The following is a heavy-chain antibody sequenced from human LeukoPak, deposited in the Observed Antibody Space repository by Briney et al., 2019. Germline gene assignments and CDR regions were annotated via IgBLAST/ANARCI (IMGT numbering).Heavy chain of an antibody. J-gene: IGHJ3*02. V-gene: IGHV3-73*01. Sequence: GGSLRLSCAASGFTFSGSAMHWVRQASGKGLEWVGRIRSKANSYATAYAASVKGRFTISRDDSKNTAYLQMNSLKTEDTAVYYCTRPGHGAFDIWGRGTMVTVSS. CDR1: GFTFSGSA. CDR2: IRSKANSYAT. CDR3: TRPGHGAFDI.